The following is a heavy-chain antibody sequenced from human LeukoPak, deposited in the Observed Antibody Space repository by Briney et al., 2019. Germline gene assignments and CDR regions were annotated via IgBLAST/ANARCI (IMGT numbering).Heavy chain of an antibody. Sequence: SQTLSLTCTVSSGSITSGGYFWSWIRQHPGKGLEWIGYISYSGNTYYNPSLKSRLTISVDTSKNQFSLKLSSVTAADTVVYYCARSFGESYFDYWGQGILVTVSS. J-gene: IGHJ4*02. CDR3: ARSFGESYFDY. CDR1: SGSITSGGYF. V-gene: IGHV4-31*03. CDR2: ISYSGNT. D-gene: IGHD3-10*01.